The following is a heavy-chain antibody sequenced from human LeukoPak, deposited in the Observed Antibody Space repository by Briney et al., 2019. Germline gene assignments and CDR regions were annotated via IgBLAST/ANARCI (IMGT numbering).Heavy chain of an antibody. CDR1: GGSFSGYY. CDR3: ARVHGPLDY. D-gene: IGHD4-17*01. J-gene: IGHJ4*02. CDR2: INHSGST. V-gene: IGHV4-34*01. Sequence: PSETLSLTXAVYGGSFSGYYWSWIRQPPGKGLEWIGEINHSGSTNYNSSLKSRVTVSVDTSKNQFSLKISSVTAADTAVYFCARVHGPLDYWGQGILVIVSS.